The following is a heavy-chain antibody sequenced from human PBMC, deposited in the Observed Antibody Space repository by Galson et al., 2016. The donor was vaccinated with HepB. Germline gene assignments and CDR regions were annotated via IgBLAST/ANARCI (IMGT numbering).Heavy chain of an antibody. CDR3: ARDGSSFRAELEWLLYRYEY. V-gene: IGHV3-30*03. CDR1: GFTFSSYG. D-gene: IGHD3-3*01. CDR2: ISFDGSNQ. Sequence: SLRLSCAASGFTFSSYGMHWVRQAPGKGLEWVAVISFDGSNQYYADSVKGRFTISRDNSKNTLYLEMNSLRAEDTAVYYCARDGSSFRAELEWLLYRYEYWGQGTLVTVSS. J-gene: IGHJ4*02.